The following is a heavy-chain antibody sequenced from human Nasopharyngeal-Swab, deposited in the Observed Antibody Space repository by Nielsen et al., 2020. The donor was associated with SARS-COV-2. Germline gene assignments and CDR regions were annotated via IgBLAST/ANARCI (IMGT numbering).Heavy chain of an antibody. CDR3: ARDPAFDYDFWNAYYPNGHYFYMDV. D-gene: IGHD3-3*01. CDR2: IIPMFNSA. Sequence: WVRQAPGQGLEWLGGIIPMFNSANYAQKFQGRITITADKSSSTAYMELSSLRSEDTAVYYCARDPAFDYDFWNAYYPNGHYFYMDVWGKGTTVTVSS. J-gene: IGHJ6*03. V-gene: IGHV1-69*06.